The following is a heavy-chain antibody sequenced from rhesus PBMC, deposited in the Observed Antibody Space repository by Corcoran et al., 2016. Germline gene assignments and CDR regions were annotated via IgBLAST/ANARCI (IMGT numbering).Heavy chain of an antibody. CDR2: ISGSSGST. Sequence: QVQLQELGPGLVKPSETLSLTCAVSGGFISSSNWWSWIRQPPGKGLEVIGYISGSSGSTYYKPSLNRRVTISTGPAKNQVYLKLSSVTAADTAVYYCARSGLIIQYYVDYWGQGVLVTVSS. J-gene: IGHJ4*01. CDR3: ARSGLIIQYYVDY. CDR1: GGFISSSNW. V-gene: IGHV4-65*01. D-gene: IGHD3-34*01.